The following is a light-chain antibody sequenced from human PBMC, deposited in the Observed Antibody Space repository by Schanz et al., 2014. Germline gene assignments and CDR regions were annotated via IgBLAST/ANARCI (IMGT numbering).Light chain of an antibody. V-gene: IGKV3-11*01. Sequence: EIVLTQSPATLSLSPGERATLSCRASQNVASYLAWYQQRPGRAPRLLIYDASNRATGIPARFSGSGSGTDFTLTINSLEPEDFATYYCQQANSFPWTFGQGTKV. CDR3: QQANSFPWT. CDR1: QNVASY. CDR2: DAS. J-gene: IGKJ1*01.